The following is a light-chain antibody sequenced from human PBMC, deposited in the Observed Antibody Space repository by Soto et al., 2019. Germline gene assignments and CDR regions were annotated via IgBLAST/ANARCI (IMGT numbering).Light chain of an antibody. V-gene: IGLV2-8*01. CDR2: EVT. Sequence: QSALTQPPSASGSPGQSVTISCAGSISDVGGYNHVSWYQQHPGKAPKLLIYEVTKRPSGVPARFSGSKSGNTASLTVSGLQGDDEADYYCAAWDDRLNGWVFGGGTKVTVL. J-gene: IGLJ3*02. CDR1: ISDVGGYNH. CDR3: AAWDDRLNGWV.